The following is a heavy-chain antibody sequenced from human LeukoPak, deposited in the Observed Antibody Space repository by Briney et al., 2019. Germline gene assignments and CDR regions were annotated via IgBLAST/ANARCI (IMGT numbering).Heavy chain of an antibody. CDR2: INHSGIT. D-gene: IGHD4-17*01. CDR3: ANPARDFADSGAITW. Sequence: SETLSLTCTVSGGSISSSSSFWGWIRQPPGKGLEWIGEINHSGITNYNPSLKSRVTISADTSKNQFSLKLTSVTAADTAVYYCANPARDFADSGAITWWGQGTLVTVSS. V-gene: IGHV4-39*07. CDR1: GGSISSSSSF. J-gene: IGHJ4*02.